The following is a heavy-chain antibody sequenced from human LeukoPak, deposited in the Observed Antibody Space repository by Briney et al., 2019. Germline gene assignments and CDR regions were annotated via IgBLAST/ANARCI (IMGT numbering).Heavy chain of an antibody. CDR3: TTAYYDSHY. CDR2: IKSKTDGGTT. V-gene: IGHV3-15*01. D-gene: IGHD3-3*01. Sequence: GGSLRLSCAASGFIVSSNYMSWVRQAPGKGLEWVGRIKSKTDGGTTDYAAPVKGRFTISRDDSKNTLYLQMNSLKTEDTAVYYCTTAYYDSHYWGQGTLVTVSS. CDR1: GFIVSSNY. J-gene: IGHJ4*02.